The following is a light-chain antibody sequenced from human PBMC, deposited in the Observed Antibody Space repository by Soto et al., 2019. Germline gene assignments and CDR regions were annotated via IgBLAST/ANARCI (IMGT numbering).Light chain of an antibody. CDR3: CSYVSSSIYV. V-gene: IGLV2-23*02. CDR1: SSDVGTYNL. CDR2: EVT. J-gene: IGLJ1*01. Sequence: QSVLTQPASVSGSPGQSVTISCTGTSSDVGTYNLVSWYQHHPGKAPKLMIYEVTKRPSGVSNRFSGSKSDNTASLTISGLQVEDEVVYYCCSYVSSSIYVFGTGTKVTVL.